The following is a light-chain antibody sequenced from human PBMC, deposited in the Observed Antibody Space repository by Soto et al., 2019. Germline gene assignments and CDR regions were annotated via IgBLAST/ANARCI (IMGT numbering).Light chain of an antibody. J-gene: IGKJ2*01. CDR2: LGS. CDR1: QSLLHSNGYNY. Sequence: DIVMTQSPLSLPVTPGEPASISCSSSQSLLHSNGYNYLDWYLQKPGQSPQLLIYLGSTRASGVPDRFSCSGSGTDFTLKISRVEAEDVGVYYCMQALQTPYTFGQGTKVDMK. V-gene: IGKV2-28*01. CDR3: MQALQTPYT.